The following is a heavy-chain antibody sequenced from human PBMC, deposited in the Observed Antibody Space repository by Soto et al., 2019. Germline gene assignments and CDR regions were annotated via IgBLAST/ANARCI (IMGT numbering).Heavy chain of an antibody. CDR2: IYSGGST. Sequence: PGGSLRLSCAASGFTVSSNYMSWVRQAPGKGLEWVSVIYSGGSTYYADSVKGRFTISRDNSKNTLYLQMNSLRAEDTAVYYCARDTAAGTGYGMDVWGQGTTVTVSS. J-gene: IGHJ6*02. V-gene: IGHV3-53*01. D-gene: IGHD6-13*01. CDR1: GFTVSSNY. CDR3: ARDTAAGTGYGMDV.